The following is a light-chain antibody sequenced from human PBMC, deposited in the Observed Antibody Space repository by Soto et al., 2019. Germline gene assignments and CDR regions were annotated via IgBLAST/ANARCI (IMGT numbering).Light chain of an antibody. CDR3: QQYNNWWT. V-gene: IGKV3-15*01. CDR2: GAS. J-gene: IGKJ1*01. CDR1: ESVSSN. Sequence: EIVMTQSPVTLSLSPGERATLSFRAGESVSSNLAWYQQKPGQAPRLLIYGASTRATGVPARFTGSGSGTEFTLTISSLQFDDSAVYYCQQYNNWWTFGQGTKVDIK.